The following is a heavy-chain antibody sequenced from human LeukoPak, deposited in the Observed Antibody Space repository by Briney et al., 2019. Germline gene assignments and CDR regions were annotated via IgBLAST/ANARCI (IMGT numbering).Heavy chain of an antibody. D-gene: IGHD6-13*01. CDR1: GVTFSSYC. V-gene: IGHV3-21*01. CDR3: ARDIFYNIAAADS. CDR2: IGTGSTYI. Sequence: PGGALRLSCAASGVTFSSYCMHWVRQAPGEGLGWVSSIGTGSTYISYADSVEGRFTISRDDAKNSLYLQMNSLRAEDTAVYYCARDIFYNIAAADSWGQGTLVTVSS. J-gene: IGHJ4*02.